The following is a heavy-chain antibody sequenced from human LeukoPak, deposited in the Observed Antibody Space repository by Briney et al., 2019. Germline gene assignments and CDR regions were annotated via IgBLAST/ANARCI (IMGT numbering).Heavy chain of an antibody. J-gene: IGHJ4*02. CDR2: VSSRSSAI. D-gene: IGHD6-13*01. CDR1: GFTFSTYN. CDR3: ARDQSVRLSSSWSPDPTPYLDY. V-gene: IGHV3-48*04. Sequence: PGGSLRLSCEASGFTFSTYNMVRVRQAPGMGLEWVAAVSSRSSAIYYSDSVKGRFTISRDNAKNSLYLQMNSLRAEDTAVYYCARDQSVRLSSSWSPDPTPYLDYWGQGTLVTVSS.